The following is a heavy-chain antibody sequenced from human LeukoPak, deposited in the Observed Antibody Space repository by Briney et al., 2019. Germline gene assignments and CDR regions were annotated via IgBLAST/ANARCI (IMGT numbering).Heavy chain of an antibody. D-gene: IGHD3-3*01. CDR1: GGSFSGYY. CDR3: ARGRDTIFGLQKAPWLRIYYMDV. Sequence: PSETLSLTCAVYGGSFSGYYWSWIRQPPGKGLEWIGEINHSGSTNYNPSLKSRVTISVDTSKNQFSLKLSSVTAADTAVYYCARGRDTIFGLQKAPWLRIYYMDVWGKGTTVTVSS. CDR2: INHSGST. J-gene: IGHJ6*03. V-gene: IGHV4-34*01.